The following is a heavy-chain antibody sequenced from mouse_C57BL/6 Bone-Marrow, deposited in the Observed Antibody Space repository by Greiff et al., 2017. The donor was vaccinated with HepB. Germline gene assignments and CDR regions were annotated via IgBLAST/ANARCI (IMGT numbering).Heavy chain of an antibody. J-gene: IGHJ3*01. CDR1: GYAFTNYL. Sequence: VQLQQSGAELVRPGTSVKVSCKASGYAFTNYLIEWVKQRPGQGLEWIGVINPGSGGTNYNEKFKGKATLTADKSSSTAYMQLSSLTSEDSAVYFCARSCSNHFAYWGQGTLVTVSA. CDR2: INPGSGGT. V-gene: IGHV1-54*01. D-gene: IGHD6-1*01. CDR3: ARSCSNHFAY.